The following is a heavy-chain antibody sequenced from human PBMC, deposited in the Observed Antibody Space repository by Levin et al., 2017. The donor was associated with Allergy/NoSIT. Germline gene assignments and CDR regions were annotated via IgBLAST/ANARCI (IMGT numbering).Heavy chain of an antibody. CDR3: ARGDYDFWSGYPTHPYYYYMDV. V-gene: IGHV4-59*01. CDR2: IYYSGST. D-gene: IGHD3-3*01. Sequence: SETLSLTCTVSGGSISSYYWSWIRQPPGKGLEWIGYIYYSGSTNYNPSLKSRVTISVDTSKNQFSLKLSSVTAADTAVYYCARGDYDFWSGYPTHPYYYYMDVWGKGTTVTVSS. J-gene: IGHJ6*03. CDR1: GGSISSYY.